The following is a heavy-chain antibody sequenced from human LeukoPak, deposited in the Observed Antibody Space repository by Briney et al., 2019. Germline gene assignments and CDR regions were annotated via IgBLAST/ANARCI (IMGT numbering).Heavy chain of an antibody. J-gene: IGHJ4*02. CDR2: INPNSGGT. D-gene: IGHD6-13*01. V-gene: IGHV1-2*02. Sequence: ASVKVSCKASGYTFTGYYMHWVRQAPGQGLEWMGWINPNSGGTNYAQKFQGRVTMTRDTSISTAYMELSRLRSEDTAVYYCASSRSMAAAGGCDYWGQGTLVTVSS. CDR1: GYTFTGYY. CDR3: ASSRSMAAAGGCDY.